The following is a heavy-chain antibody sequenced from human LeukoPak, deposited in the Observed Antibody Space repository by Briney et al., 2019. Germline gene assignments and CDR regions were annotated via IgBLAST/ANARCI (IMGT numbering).Heavy chain of an antibody. CDR3: ARDTLYCSSTSCYLGGFQDNWFDP. Sequence: SVKVSCKASGGTFSSYAISWVRQAPGQGLEWMGRIIPILGIANYAQKFQGRVTITADKSTSTAYMELSSLRSENTAVYYCARDTLYCSSTSCYLGGFQDNWFDPWGQGTLVTVSS. CDR2: IIPILGIA. J-gene: IGHJ5*02. CDR1: GGTFSSYA. V-gene: IGHV1-69*04. D-gene: IGHD2-2*01.